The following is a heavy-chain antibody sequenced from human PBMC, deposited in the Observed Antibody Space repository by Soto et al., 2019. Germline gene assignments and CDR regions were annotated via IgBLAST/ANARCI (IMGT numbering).Heavy chain of an antibody. CDR1: GFTFSSYD. Sequence: TGGSLRLSCAASGFTFSSYDMHWVRQSTGKGLEWVSAIGTAGDPYYPGSVKGRFTISRENAKNSLYLQMNSLRAGDTAVYYCARGVTGTGGYYFDYWGQGTLVTVSS. J-gene: IGHJ4*02. D-gene: IGHD1-20*01. CDR2: IGTAGDP. CDR3: ARGVTGTGGYYFDY. V-gene: IGHV3-13*05.